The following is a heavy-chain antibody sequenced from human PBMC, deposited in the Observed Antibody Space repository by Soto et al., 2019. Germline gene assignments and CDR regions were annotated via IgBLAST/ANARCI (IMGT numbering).Heavy chain of an antibody. D-gene: IGHD1-1*01. CDR2: ISDSGST. J-gene: IGHJ4*02. Sequence: QVQLQESGPGLVKPSQTLSLICTVAGGSITSGGYHWTWIRQHPGKGLEWIGYISDSGSTYYNPSLKSRVTILRDTSKNQFSLNLSSVTAADTAVYYCARGSIYGTAYWGQGTLVTVSS. V-gene: IGHV4-31*03. CDR1: GGSITSGGYH. CDR3: ARGSIYGTAY.